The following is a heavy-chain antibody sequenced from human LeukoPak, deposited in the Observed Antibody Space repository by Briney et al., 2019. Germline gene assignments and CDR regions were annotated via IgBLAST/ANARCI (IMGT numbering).Heavy chain of an antibody. Sequence: SKTLSLTCTVSGGYISSYYWSWIRQPPGKGLEWIGYMYYSGTIQYNPSLKSRVTISVDSSKNQFSLKVSSVTAADTAMYYCARAWATDYFDYWGQGTLVTVSS. CDR2: MYYSGTI. J-gene: IGHJ4*02. CDR3: ARAWATDYFDY. V-gene: IGHV4-59*01. CDR1: GGYISSYY.